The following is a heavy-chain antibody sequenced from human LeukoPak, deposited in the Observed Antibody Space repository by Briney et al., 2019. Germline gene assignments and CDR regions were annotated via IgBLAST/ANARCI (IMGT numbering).Heavy chain of an antibody. CDR2: ISYDGSNK. Sequence: GGSLRLSCAASGFTFSSYAMSWVRQAPGKGLEWVAVISYDGSNKYYADSVKGRFTISRDNSKNTLYLQMNSLRAEDTAVYYCARSPRYSSSWYWFDPWGQGTLVTVSS. D-gene: IGHD6-13*01. J-gene: IGHJ5*02. CDR1: GFTFSSYA. CDR3: ARSPRYSSSWYWFDP. V-gene: IGHV3-30-3*01.